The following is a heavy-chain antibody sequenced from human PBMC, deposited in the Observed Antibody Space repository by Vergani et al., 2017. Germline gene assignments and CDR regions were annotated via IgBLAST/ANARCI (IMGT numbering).Heavy chain of an antibody. CDR1: GFTFSSYG. D-gene: IGHD3-10*01. Sequence: QVQLVESGGGVVQPGRSLRLSCAASGFTFSSYGMHWVRQAPGKGLEWVAVIWYDGSNRYYADSVKGRFTISRDNSKNTLYLQMNSLRAEDTAVYYCARVQKPGGSGCYFYGMDVWGQGTTVTVSS. V-gene: IGHV3-33*01. CDR2: IWYDGSNR. J-gene: IGHJ6*02. CDR3: ARVQKPGGSGCYFYGMDV.